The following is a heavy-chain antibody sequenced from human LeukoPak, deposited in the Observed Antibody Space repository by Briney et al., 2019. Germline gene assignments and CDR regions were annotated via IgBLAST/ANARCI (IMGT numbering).Heavy chain of an antibody. V-gene: IGHV3-48*03. Sequence: PGGSLRLSCAASGFTFSRYEMNWVRQAPGKGLEWVSYISSSGSSIYYVDSVKGRFAISRDNAKNSLYLQMDSLRAEDTAVYYCARNNYYYESSGYFRHDVWGQGTLVTVSS. D-gene: IGHD3-22*01. CDR1: GFTFSRYE. J-gene: IGHJ4*02. CDR3: ARNNYYYESSGYFRHDV. CDR2: ISSSGSSI.